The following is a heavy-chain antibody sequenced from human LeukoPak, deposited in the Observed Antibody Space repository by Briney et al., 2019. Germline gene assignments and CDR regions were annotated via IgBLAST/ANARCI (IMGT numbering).Heavy chain of an antibody. CDR1: GFTFSSYG. CDR3: AKDTEGGVDY. J-gene: IGHJ4*02. Sequence: GRSLRLSCAASGFTFSSYGMHWVRQAPGKGLEWVAVISYDGSNKYYADSVKGRFTISRDNSKNTLYLQMNSLRAEDTAVYYCAKDTEGGVDYWGQGTLVTVSS. CDR2: ISYDGSNK. D-gene: IGHD1-14*01. V-gene: IGHV3-30*18.